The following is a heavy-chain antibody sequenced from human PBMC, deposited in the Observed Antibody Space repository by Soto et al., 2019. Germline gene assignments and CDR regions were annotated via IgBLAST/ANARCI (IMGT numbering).Heavy chain of an antibody. CDR3: AKDMYYYDSSGYYQTNFDY. V-gene: IGHV3-23*01. J-gene: IGHJ4*02. CDR2: ISGSGGST. D-gene: IGHD3-22*01. CDR1: GFPFSSYS. Sequence: GGSLSLSCAASGFPFSSYSMSWVRQAPGKGLEWVSAISGSGGSTYYADSVKGRFTISRDNSKNTLYLQMNSLRAEDTAVYYCAKDMYYYDSSGYYQTNFDYWGQGTLVTVSS.